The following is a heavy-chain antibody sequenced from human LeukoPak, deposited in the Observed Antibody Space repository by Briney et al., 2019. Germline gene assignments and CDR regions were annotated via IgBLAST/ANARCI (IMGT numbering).Heavy chain of an antibody. Sequence: SVKVSCKASGGTFSSYAISWVRQAPGQGLEWMGRIIPIFGTANYAQKFQGRVTITADKSTSTAYMELSSLRSEDTAVCYCARDQVPYCSGGSCYSDYWGQGTLVTVSS. D-gene: IGHD2-15*01. CDR2: IIPIFGTA. CDR3: ARDQVPYCSGGSCYSDY. V-gene: IGHV1-69*06. J-gene: IGHJ4*02. CDR1: GGTFSSYA.